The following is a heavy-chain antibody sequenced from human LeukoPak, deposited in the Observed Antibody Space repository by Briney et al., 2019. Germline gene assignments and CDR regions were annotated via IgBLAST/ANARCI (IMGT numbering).Heavy chain of an antibody. J-gene: IGHJ4*02. CDR2: INPNSGAT. CDR3: AILRGRLDY. CDR1: GYTFTGYY. V-gene: IGHV1-2*02. Sequence: ASVKVSCKASGYTFTGYYMHWVRQAPGQGLEWMGWINPNSGATNYAQKFQGRVTMTRDTSITTVYMDLSRLTSDDMAVYYCAILRGRLDYWGQGTLVTVSS.